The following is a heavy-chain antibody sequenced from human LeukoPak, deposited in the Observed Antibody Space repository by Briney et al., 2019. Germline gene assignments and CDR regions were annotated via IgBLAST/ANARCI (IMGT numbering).Heavy chain of an antibody. CDR2: LIPIFGTA. CDR1: GGTFSSYA. J-gene: IGHJ4*02. D-gene: IGHD5-12*01. V-gene: IGHV1-69*13. CDR3: ASHSPTWLNHQASIDY. Sequence: SVKVSCKASGGTFSSYAISWVRQAPGQGLEWMGGLIPIFGTANYAQKFQGRVTITADESTSTAYMELSSLRSEDTAVYYCASHSPTWLNHQASIDYWGQGTLVTVSS.